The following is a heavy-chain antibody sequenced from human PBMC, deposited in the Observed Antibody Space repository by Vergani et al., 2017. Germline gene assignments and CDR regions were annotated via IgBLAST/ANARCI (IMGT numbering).Heavy chain of an antibody. V-gene: IGHV1-18*01. CDR1: GYTFTSYG. Sequence: QVQLVQSGAEVKKPGASVKVSCKASGYTFTSYGISWVRQAPGQGLEWMGWISAYNGNTNYAQKLQGRVTMTTDISTSTAYMELRSLRSDDTAVYYCARDPHIAVAGIAKYCMDVWGQGTTVTVSS. CDR3: ARDPHIAVAGIAKYCMDV. J-gene: IGHJ6*02. D-gene: IGHD6-19*01. CDR2: ISAYNGNT.